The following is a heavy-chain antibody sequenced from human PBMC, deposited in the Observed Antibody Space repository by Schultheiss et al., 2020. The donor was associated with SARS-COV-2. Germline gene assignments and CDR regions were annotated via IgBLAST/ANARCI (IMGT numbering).Heavy chain of an antibody. Sequence: ASVKVSCKASGYTFASYDISWVRQAPGQGLEWMGWISDYNGATDYVPKFQDRVTMTTDTSTRTAYLELRNLRSDDTAVYYCAKDPHPWGQGTLVTVSS. CDR2: ISDYNGAT. J-gene: IGHJ5*02. V-gene: IGHV1-18*01. CDR1: GYTFASYD. CDR3: AKDPHP.